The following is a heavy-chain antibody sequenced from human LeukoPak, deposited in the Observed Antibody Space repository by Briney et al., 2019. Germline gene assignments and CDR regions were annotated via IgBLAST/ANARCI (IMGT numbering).Heavy chain of an antibody. CDR2: VNGYNGNT. CDR1: GYSFTNYG. CDR3: ARGGNGWFFDD. J-gene: IGHJ4*02. V-gene: IGHV1-18*01. D-gene: IGHD6-19*01. Sequence: ASVKVSCKASGYSFTNYGIGWVRQAPGQGLEWLGWVNGYNGNTNYAQKVQDRVTMTTDTSTSTAYMELRSLRSDDTAVYYCARGGNGWFFDDWGQGTLVTVSS.